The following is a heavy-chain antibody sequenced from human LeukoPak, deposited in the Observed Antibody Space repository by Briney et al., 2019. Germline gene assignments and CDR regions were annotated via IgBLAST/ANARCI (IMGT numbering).Heavy chain of an antibody. Sequence: GGSLRLSCAASGFTFISYWMSWVRQAPGKGLEWVANIKQDGSKIHYVDSVKGRFTISRDNAKNSLYLQMNSLRAEDTAVYYCVREWAIWGQGTMVTVSS. CDR2: IKQDGSKI. CDR1: GFTFISYW. J-gene: IGHJ3*02. CDR3: VREWAI. V-gene: IGHV3-7*01.